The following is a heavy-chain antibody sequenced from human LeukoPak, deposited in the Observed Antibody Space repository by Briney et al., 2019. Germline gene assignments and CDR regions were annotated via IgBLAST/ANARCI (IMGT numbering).Heavy chain of an antibody. CDR3: ASARWDC. CDR1: GDSIITNHW. Sequence: PSETLSLTCGVSGDSIITNHWWSWVRQPPGKGLEWIGEIYHSGHTNYNPSLKSRVTISLDKSRNQFSLNLIYVTAADTAVYYCASARWDCWGQGTLVTVSP. D-gene: IGHD5-24*01. V-gene: IGHV4/OR15-8*02. J-gene: IGHJ4*02. CDR2: IYHSGHT.